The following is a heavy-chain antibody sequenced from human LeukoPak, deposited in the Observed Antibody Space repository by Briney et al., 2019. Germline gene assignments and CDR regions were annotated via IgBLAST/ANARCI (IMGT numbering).Heavy chain of an antibody. Sequence: SETLSLTCTVSGCSISSGSYYWSWIRQPAGKGLEWIGRIYTSGSTNYNPSLKSRVTISVDTSKNQFSLKLSSVTAADTAVYYCAREKEQQLENWFDPWGQGTLVTVSS. CDR3: AREKEQQLENWFDP. J-gene: IGHJ5*02. D-gene: IGHD6-13*01. V-gene: IGHV4-61*02. CDR1: GCSISSGSYY. CDR2: IYTSGST.